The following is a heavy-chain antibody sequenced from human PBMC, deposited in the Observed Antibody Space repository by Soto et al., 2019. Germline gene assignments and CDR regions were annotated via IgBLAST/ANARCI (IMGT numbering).Heavy chain of an antibody. J-gene: IGHJ4*02. CDR3: AKDRGDGYLDSPYYFDY. V-gene: IGHV3-30*18. D-gene: IGHD3-10*01. Sequence: VQLLESGGDLIQPGGSLRLSCAASGFTFSSYGMHWVRQAPGKGLEWVAVISYDGSNKYYADSVKGRFTISRDNSKNTLYLQMNSLRAEDTAVYYCAKDRGDGYLDSPYYFDYWGQGTLVTVSS. CDR1: GFTFSSYG. CDR2: ISYDGSNK.